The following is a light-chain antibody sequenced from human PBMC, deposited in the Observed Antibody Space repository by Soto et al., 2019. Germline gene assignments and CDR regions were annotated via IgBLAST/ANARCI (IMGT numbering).Light chain of an antibody. CDR3: QTWGTGIPV. Sequence: QLVLTQSTSASASLGASVNLTCTLSSGHSNYAIAWHQQQPEKGPRYFMNVNSDGSHTKGDGIPDRFSGSSSGADRYLTSSSLQSEDEADYYCQTWGTGIPVFGGGTKLTVL. J-gene: IGLJ3*02. CDR2: VNSDGSH. CDR1: SGHSNYA. V-gene: IGLV4-69*02.